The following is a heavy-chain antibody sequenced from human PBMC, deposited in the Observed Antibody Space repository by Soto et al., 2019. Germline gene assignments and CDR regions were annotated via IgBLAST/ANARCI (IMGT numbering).Heavy chain of an antibody. CDR3: ARRLIPAAIPSRWDWFDP. Sequence: GGSLRLSCAASGFTFSSYAMHWVRQAPGKGLEWVAVISYDGSNKYYADSVKGRFTISRDNPKNTLYLQMNSLRAEDTGVYYCARRLIPAAIPSRWDWFDPWGQGTLVTVSS. CDR2: ISYDGSNK. V-gene: IGHV3-30-3*01. CDR1: GFTFSSYA. D-gene: IGHD2-2*01. J-gene: IGHJ5*02.